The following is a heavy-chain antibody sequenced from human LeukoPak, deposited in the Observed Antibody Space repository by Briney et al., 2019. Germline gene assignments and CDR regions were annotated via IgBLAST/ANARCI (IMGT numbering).Heavy chain of an antibody. D-gene: IGHD2-21*02. CDR2: IYPGDSDT. CDR1: GYSFTSYW. J-gene: IGHJ4*02. Sequence: GESLKISCEGSGYSFTSYWIGWVRQMPGKGLEWMGIIYPGDSDTRYSPSFQGQVTISADKSISTAYLQWSSLKVSDTAIYYCARRAYRGGDCYIDYWGQGSLVTVSS. V-gene: IGHV5-51*01. CDR3: ARRAYRGGDCYIDY.